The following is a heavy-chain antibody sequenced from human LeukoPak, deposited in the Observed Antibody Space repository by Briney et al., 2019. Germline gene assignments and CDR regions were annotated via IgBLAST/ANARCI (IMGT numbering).Heavy chain of an antibody. D-gene: IGHD5-12*01. CDR2: LIGSSGST. J-gene: IGHJ4*02. V-gene: IGHV3-23*01. CDR1: GFTSTNYA. Sequence: GGSLRLSCAASGFTSTNYAMNWVRQAPGKGLEWVSVLIGSSGSTDYADSVKGRFTISRDNSKNTLYLQMNSLRAEDTAVYYCAKDRGVATRAIFDYWGQGTLVTVSS. CDR3: AKDRGVATRAIFDY.